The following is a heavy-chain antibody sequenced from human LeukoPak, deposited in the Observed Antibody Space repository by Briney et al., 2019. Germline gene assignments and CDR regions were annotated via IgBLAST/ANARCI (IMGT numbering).Heavy chain of an antibody. CDR3: TTPPYYYGSGNSFYGMDV. CDR2: IKSRTDGGTT. D-gene: IGHD3-10*01. Sequence: GGSLRLSCAASGFTFSNAWMSWVRQAPGKGLEWVGRIKSRTDGGTTDYAAPVKGRFTISRDDSKNTLYLQMNSLKTEDTAVYYCTTPPYYYGSGNSFYGMDVWGQGTTVTVSS. V-gene: IGHV3-15*01. J-gene: IGHJ6*02. CDR1: GFTFSNAW.